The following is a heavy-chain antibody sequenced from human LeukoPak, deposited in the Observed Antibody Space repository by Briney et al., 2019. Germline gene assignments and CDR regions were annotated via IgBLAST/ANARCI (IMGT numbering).Heavy chain of an antibody. V-gene: IGHV3-7*01. J-gene: IGHJ4*02. Sequence: TGGSLRLSCGGSEFTFSSYWMTWVRQAPGKGLEWVANIKEDGSEEYYVDSVKGRFTISRDNAKTSLYLQMNSLRAEDTAVYYCARDLSGVTGYTYGRGIDYWGQGTLVTVSS. CDR2: IKEDGSEE. CDR3: ARDLSGVTGYTYGRGIDY. CDR1: EFTFSSYW. D-gene: IGHD5-18*01.